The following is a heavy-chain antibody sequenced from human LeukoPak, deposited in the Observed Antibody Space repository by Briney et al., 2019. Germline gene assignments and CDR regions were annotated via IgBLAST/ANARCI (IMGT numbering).Heavy chain of an antibody. D-gene: IGHD4-17*01. CDR3: ARDHTPPGTTVTIFDY. CDR2: IYYSGST. J-gene: IGHJ4*02. Sequence: SETLSLTCTVSGGSISSGDYYWSWIRQPPGKGLGWIGYIYYSGSTYYNPSLKSRVTISVDTSKNQFSLKLSSVTAADTAVYYCARDHTPPGTTVTIFDYWGQETLVTVSS. CDR1: GGSISSGDYY. V-gene: IGHV4-30-4*01.